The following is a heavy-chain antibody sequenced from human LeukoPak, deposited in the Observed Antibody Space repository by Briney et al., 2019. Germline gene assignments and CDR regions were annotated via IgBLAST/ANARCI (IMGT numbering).Heavy chain of an antibody. CDR3: ASGAYDFWSGYNYYYMDV. CDR2: IKQDGSEK. J-gene: IGHJ6*03. CDR1: GFTFRSYW. Sequence: GGSLRLSCAASGFTFRSYWMSWVRQAPGKGLEWVANIKQDGSEKYYVDSVKGRFTISRDNAKNSLYLQMNSLRAEDTAVYYCASGAYDFWSGYNYYYMDVWGKGTTVTVSS. V-gene: IGHV3-7*01. D-gene: IGHD3-3*01.